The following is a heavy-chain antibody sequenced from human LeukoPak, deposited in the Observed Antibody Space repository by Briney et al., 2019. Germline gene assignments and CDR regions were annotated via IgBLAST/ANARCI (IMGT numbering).Heavy chain of an antibody. V-gene: IGHV3-21*06. Sequence: GGSLRLSCAASGFTFSTFAMHWVRLSPGKGLEWVSSITGSGPYMLYADSVKHRFTISRDNTKNLLYLEMNSLRAEDTAMYFCVRDVGAVRGEVYFDYWGQGTLITVSS. CDR1: GFTFSTFA. J-gene: IGHJ4*02. CDR2: ITGSGPYM. CDR3: VRDVGAVRGEVYFDY. D-gene: IGHD3-10*01.